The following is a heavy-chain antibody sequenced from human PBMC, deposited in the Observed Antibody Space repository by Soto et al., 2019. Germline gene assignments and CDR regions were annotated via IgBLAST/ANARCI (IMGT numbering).Heavy chain of an antibody. CDR3: ARGRRIAAAGTSVGVNWFDP. J-gene: IGHJ5*02. CDR1: GRSISSYY. Sequence: PETLSLTCIVSGRSISSYYLGWIGQPTGKGVEWIGYIYYSGSTNYNPSLKSRVTISVDTSKNQFSLKLSSVTAADTAVYYCARGRRIAAAGTSVGVNWFDPWGQGTLVTVSS. V-gene: IGHV4-59*12. D-gene: IGHD6-13*01. CDR2: IYYSGST.